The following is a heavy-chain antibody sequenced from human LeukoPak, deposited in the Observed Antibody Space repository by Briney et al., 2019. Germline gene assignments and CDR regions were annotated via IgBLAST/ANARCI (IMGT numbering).Heavy chain of an antibody. J-gene: IGHJ4*02. Sequence: PGGSLRLSCSASGFTFSSYAMHWVRQAPGKGLEYVSAINNNGGSTYYADSVKGRFTISRDNSKNTLYLQMSSLRAEDTAVYYCVKGTISSGWYAYFDYWGQGTLATLSS. D-gene: IGHD6-19*01. CDR1: GFTFSSYA. CDR3: VKGTISSGWYAYFDY. CDR2: INNNGGST. V-gene: IGHV3-64D*06.